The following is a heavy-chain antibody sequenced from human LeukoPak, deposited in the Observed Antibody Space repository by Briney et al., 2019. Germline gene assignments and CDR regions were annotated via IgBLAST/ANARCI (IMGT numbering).Heavy chain of an antibody. V-gene: IGHV1-2*02. J-gene: IGHJ5*02. Sequence: PWASVKVSCKASGYTFTGYYMHWVRQAPGQGLEWMGWINPNSGGTNYAQKFQGRVTMTRDTSISTAYMELSRLRSDDTAVYYCARGTPAATRGRWFDPWGQGTLVTVSS. D-gene: IGHD2-2*01. CDR3: ARGTPAATRGRWFDP. CDR1: GYTFTGYY. CDR2: INPNSGGT.